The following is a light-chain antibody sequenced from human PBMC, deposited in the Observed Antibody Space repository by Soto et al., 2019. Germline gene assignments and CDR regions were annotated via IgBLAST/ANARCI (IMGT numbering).Light chain of an antibody. CDR3: ATWDDSLNGFYV. V-gene: IGLV1-44*01. Sequence: QLVLTQPPSASGTPGQRVTISCSGSSSNIGSNTVNWYQQLPGTAPKLLIYRNNQRPSGVPDRFSGSKSGTSASLAISGLRSDDEADYFCATWDDSLNGFYVFGTGTKLTVL. CDR2: RNN. J-gene: IGLJ1*01. CDR1: SSNIGSNT.